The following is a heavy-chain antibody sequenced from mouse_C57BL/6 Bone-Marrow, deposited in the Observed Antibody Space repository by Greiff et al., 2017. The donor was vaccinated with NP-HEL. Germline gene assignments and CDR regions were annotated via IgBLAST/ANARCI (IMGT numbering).Heavy chain of an antibody. Sequence: DVKLQESGPGLVKPSQSLSLTCSVTGYSITSGYYWNWIRQFPGNKLEWMGYISYDGSNNYNPSLKNRISITRDTSKNQFFLKLNSVTTEDTATYYCASGPDYWGQGTSVTVSS. CDR3: ASGPDY. CDR2: ISYDGSN. V-gene: IGHV3-6*01. CDR1: GYSITSGYY. J-gene: IGHJ4*01.